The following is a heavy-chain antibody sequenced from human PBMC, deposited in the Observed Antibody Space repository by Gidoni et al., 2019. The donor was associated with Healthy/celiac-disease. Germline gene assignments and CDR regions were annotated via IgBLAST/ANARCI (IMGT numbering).Heavy chain of an antibody. Sequence: QLQLQDSGPGLVKPSEPLFLTRTVSGGSISSSSYYWGWIRQPPGKGLEWIGSIYYSGSTCYNPSLKSRVTISVDTSKNQCSLKLSSVTAADTAVYYCARHGGGIAVAGGAFDIWGQGTMVTVSS. CDR3: ARHGGGIAVAGGAFDI. CDR2: IYYSGST. D-gene: IGHD6-19*01. CDR1: GGSISSSSYY. V-gene: IGHV4-39*01. J-gene: IGHJ3*02.